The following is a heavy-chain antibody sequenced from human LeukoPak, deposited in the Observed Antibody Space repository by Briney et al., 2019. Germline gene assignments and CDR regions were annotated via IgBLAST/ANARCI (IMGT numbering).Heavy chain of an antibody. CDR1: GFTISGFG. V-gene: IGHV3-48*01. J-gene: IGHJ4*02. D-gene: IGHD5-18*01. CDR3: ARARGYSYGYSDY. Sequence: PGGSLRLSCAASGFTISGFGVNWVRQAPGKGLEWVSYISTSSSIIDYADSVKGRFTISRDNAKNSLYLQMNSLRAEDTAVYYCARARGYSYGYSDYWGQGTLVTVSS. CDR2: ISTSSSII.